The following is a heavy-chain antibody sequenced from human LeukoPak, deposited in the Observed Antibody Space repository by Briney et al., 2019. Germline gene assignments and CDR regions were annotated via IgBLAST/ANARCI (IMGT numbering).Heavy chain of an antibody. CDR1: GGTFSSYA. Sequence: SVKVSCKASGGTFSSYAISWVRQAPGQGLEWMGGIIPIFGTANYAQKFQGRVTITADESTSTAYMELSSLRSEDTAVYYCARVHYDFWSGYSRSNDYWGQGTLVTVSS. J-gene: IGHJ4*02. CDR3: ARVHYDFWSGYSRSNDY. D-gene: IGHD3-3*01. V-gene: IGHV1-69*13. CDR2: IIPIFGTA.